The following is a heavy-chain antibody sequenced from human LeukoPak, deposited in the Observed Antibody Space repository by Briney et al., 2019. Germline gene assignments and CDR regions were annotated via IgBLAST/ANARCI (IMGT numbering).Heavy chain of an antibody. CDR1: GGSISSSNYS. CDR2: MYYSGNT. V-gene: IGHV4-39*01. D-gene: IGHD3-16*02. J-gene: IGHJ4*02. CDR3: ARTLGWASSRYPFDG. Sequence: SETLSLTCTVSGGSISSSNYSWGWIRQPPGKGLEWIGSMYYSGNTDYNPSLKSRVTISVDTSKNQFSLKVNSVTAADTAVYYCARTLGWASSRYPFDGWGQGTLVALSS.